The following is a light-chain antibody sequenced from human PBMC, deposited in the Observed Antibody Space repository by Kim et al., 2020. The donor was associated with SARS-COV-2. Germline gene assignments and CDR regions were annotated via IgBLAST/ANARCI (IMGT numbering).Light chain of an antibody. V-gene: IGLV6-57*04. J-gene: IGLJ2*01. Sequence: NFMLTQPHSVSESPGKTVTISCTRSSGSIDDNYVQWYQQRPGGVPTTVIYEDDQRPSGVSDRFSGSIDNSSNSASLTISGLRTEDEADYYYQSYNWDNVLFGGGTQLTVL. CDR2: EDD. CDR3: QSYNWDNVL. CDR1: SGSIDDNY.